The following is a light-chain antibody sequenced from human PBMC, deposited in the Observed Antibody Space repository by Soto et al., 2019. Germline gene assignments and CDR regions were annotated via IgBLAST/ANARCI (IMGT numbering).Light chain of an antibody. CDR1: QGISNN. CDR2: GAS. J-gene: IGKJ1*01. V-gene: IGKV1-27*01. CDR3: QKYDSAPLA. Sequence: DIPMTQSPSSLSASVGDRVTITCRASQGISNNLAWYQQKPGKVPQLLMYGASTLQSGVPSRFSGSRSGTDVTLTISSLQPEDVATYYCQKYDSAPLAFGQGTKVEFK.